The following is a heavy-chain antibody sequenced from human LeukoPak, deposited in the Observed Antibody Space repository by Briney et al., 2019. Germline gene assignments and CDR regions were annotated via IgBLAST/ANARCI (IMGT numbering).Heavy chain of an antibody. Sequence: GGFLRLSCTASGFIFRDSWMAWIRQAPGKGLEWVAIIEKDGSGKNYVDSMKGRFTISRDNAKNSLFLQMDSLKVEDTAIYYCTTDRWYSADHWGQGTLVTVSS. CDR3: TTDRWYSADH. CDR1: GFIFRDSW. V-gene: IGHV3-7*03. D-gene: IGHD2-15*01. J-gene: IGHJ5*02. CDR2: IEKDGSGK.